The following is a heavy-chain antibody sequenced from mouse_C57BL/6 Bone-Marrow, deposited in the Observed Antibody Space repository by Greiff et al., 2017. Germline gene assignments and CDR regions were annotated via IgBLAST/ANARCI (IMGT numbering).Heavy chain of an antibody. J-gene: IGHJ1*03. D-gene: IGHD1-1*01. CDR3: TRWTYYYGSSSWYFDV. Sequence: VQLQQSGTVLARPGASVKMSCKTSGYTFTSYWMHWVKQRPGQGLEWIGAIYPGNSDTSYNQKFKGKAKLTAVTSASTAYMELSSLTNEDSAVYYCTRWTYYYGSSSWYFDVWGTGTTVTVSS. CDR1: GYTFTSYW. CDR2: IYPGNSDT. V-gene: IGHV1-5*01.